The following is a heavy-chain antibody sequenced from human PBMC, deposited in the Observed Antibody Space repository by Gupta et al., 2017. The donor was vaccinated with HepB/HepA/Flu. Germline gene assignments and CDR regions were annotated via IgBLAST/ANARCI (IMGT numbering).Heavy chain of an antibody. J-gene: IGHJ4*02. CDR3: ARLAGYSSGWHGYYFDY. D-gene: IGHD6-19*01. CDR1: GESITNNNYY. CDR2: IHYSGSP. Sequence: QLQLHESGPGLVKPSETLSLTCTVSGESITNNNYYWAWIRQPPGKGLEWIGKIHYSGSPYYNPSLKSRVTISVDASKNQFSLKLNSVTAADTAIYYCARLAGYSSGWHGYYFDYWGQGTLVTVSP. V-gene: IGHV4-39*01.